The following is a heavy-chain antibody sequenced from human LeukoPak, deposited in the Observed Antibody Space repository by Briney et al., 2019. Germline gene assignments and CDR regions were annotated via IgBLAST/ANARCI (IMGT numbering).Heavy chain of an antibody. V-gene: IGHV4-31*03. J-gene: IGHJ4*02. CDR1: GGSISSGGYY. D-gene: IGHD2-2*01. Sequence: SETLSLTCTVSGGSISSGGYYWSWIRQHPEKGLEWIGYIYYSGSTYYNPSLKSRVTISVDTSKNQFSLKLSSVTAADTAVYYCARSDQLLYVDYWGQGTLVTVSS. CDR3: ARSDQLLYVDY. CDR2: IYYSGST.